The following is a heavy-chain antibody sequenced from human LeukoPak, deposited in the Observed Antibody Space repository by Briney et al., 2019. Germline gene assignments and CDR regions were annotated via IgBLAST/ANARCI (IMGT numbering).Heavy chain of an antibody. D-gene: IGHD6-19*01. Sequence: GGSLRLSCAASGFTFSSYAMSWVRQAPGKGLEWVSAISGSGGSTYYADSVKGRFTISRDNFKNTLYLQMNSLRAEDTAVYYCAKAVGQWPVEFDYWGQGTLVTVSS. CDR3: AKAVGQWPVEFDY. CDR2: ISGSGGST. J-gene: IGHJ4*02. V-gene: IGHV3-23*01. CDR1: GFTFSSYA.